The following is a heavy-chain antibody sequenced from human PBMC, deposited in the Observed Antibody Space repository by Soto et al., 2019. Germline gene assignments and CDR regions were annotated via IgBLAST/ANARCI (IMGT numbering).Heavy chain of an antibody. CDR1: GFTFSMYS. D-gene: IGHD2-21*02. V-gene: IGHV3-7*03. Sequence: GGSLRLSCEVSGFTFSMYSMSWVRQSPGKGLEWVAKIPQDGVDGHYADSVKGRFTISRDDGKNSLYLQLNNLRAEDTAVYYCARDHLILPAHDFFYGSDVWGRGATVTVSS. CDR2: IPQDGVDG. CDR3: ARDHLILPAHDFFYGSDV. J-gene: IGHJ6*02.